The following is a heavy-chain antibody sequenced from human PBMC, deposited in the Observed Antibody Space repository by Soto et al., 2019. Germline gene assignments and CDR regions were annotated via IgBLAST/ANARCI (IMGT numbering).Heavy chain of an antibody. CDR1: GFTLSGST. Sequence: EAQLVESGGGLVQPGESLTLSCAGSGFTLSGSTMHWVRQAPGKGLEWVGRIRSKAYDYTTGYAESVRGRFTISRDDSKNPAYLQMNGLKTEDTAIYYCTRHEYYYGSGSYQTVDFWGQGTLVNVSS. CDR3: TRHEYYYGSGSYQTVDF. CDR2: IRSKAYDYTT. V-gene: IGHV3-73*02. J-gene: IGHJ4*02. D-gene: IGHD3-10*01.